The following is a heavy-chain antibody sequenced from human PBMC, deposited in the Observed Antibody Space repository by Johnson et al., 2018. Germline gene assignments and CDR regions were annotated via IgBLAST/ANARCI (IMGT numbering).Heavy chain of an antibody. Sequence: VQLVESGGGVVQPGRSLTLSCAASGLTISTYTMHWVRQAPGKGLEWLSVISYDGSNKYYADSVKGRFTISRDNSKNTVYLQMNRLRAEDTDVYYCAKPRYGAGRPRSVLYCSYSMDGWGNGTTVTVSS. J-gene: IGHJ6*03. CDR2: ISYDGSNK. D-gene: IGHD3-10*01. CDR1: GLTISTYT. CDR3: AKPRYGAGRPRSVLYCSYSMDG. V-gene: IGHV3-30*18.